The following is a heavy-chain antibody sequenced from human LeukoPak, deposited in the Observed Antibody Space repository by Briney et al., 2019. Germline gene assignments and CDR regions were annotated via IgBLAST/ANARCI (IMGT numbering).Heavy chain of an antibody. CDR1: GGSISSYY. V-gene: IGHV4-59*08. Sequence: SETLSLTCTVSGGSISSYYWSWIRQPPGKGLEWIGYIYYSGSTNYNPSLKSRVTISVDTSKNQFSLKLSSVTAAGTAVYYCARNGGSGWNYYYYGMDVWGQGTTVTVSS. CDR3: ARNGGSGWNYYYYGMDV. D-gene: IGHD6-19*01. CDR2: IYYSGST. J-gene: IGHJ6*02.